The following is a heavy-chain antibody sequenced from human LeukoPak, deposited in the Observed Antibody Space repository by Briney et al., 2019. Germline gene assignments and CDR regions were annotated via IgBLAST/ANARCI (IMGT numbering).Heavy chain of an antibody. CDR1: GYSFTSYW. Sequence: GESLKISCKGSGYSFTSYWIGWVRQMPGKGLEWMGIIYPGDSDTRYSPSFRGQVTISADKSISTAYLQWSSLKASDTAMYYCARTPYCSSTSCYNWFDPWGQRTLVTVSS. CDR3: ARTPYCSSTSCYNWFDP. CDR2: IYPGDSDT. D-gene: IGHD2-2*01. V-gene: IGHV5-51*01. J-gene: IGHJ5*02.